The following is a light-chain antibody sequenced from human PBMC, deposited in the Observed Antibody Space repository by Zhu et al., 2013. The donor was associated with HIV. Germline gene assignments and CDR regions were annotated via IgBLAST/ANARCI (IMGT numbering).Light chain of an antibody. J-gene: IGKJ1*01. CDR1: QGISNH. V-gene: IGKV1-27*01. Sequence: DIQMTQSPSSLSASVGDRVTITCRASQGISNHLAWYQQKPGEAPKLLIYAASTLQSGVPSHFSGSGSGTDFTLTITSLQPEDCATYYCLQDYNYPPTFGQGT. CDR2: AAS. CDR3: LQDYNYPPT.